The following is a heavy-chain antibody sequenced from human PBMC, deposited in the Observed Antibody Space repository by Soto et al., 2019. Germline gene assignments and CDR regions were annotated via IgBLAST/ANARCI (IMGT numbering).Heavy chain of an antibody. D-gene: IGHD6-19*01. CDR2: INHSGST. J-gene: IGHJ4*02. Sequence: KPSETLSLTCAVYGGSFSGYYWSWIRQPPGKGLEWIGEINHSGSTNYNPSLKSRVTISVDTSKNQFSLKLSSVTAADTAVYYCARGTQWLAGDYWGQGTLVTVSS. CDR3: ARGTQWLAGDY. CDR1: GGSFSGYY. V-gene: IGHV4-34*01.